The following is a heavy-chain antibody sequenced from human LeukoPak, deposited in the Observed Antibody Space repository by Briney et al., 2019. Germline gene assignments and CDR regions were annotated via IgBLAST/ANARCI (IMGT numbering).Heavy chain of an antibody. CDR1: GFTFSSYS. Sequence: PGGSLRLSCAASGFTFSSYSMNWVRQAPGKGLEWVSSIGSSSSYIYYADSVKGRFTISRDNAKNSLYLQMNSLRAEDTAVYYCARELERTSGDFDYWGQGTLVTVSS. J-gene: IGHJ4*02. D-gene: IGHD1-1*01. CDR2: IGSSSSYI. CDR3: ARELERTSGDFDY. V-gene: IGHV3-21*01.